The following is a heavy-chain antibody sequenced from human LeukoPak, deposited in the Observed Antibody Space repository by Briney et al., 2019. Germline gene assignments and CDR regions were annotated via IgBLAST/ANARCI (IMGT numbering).Heavy chain of an antibody. CDR2: IYHSGST. CDR3: ARQHRGWLKNFDY. Sequence: SETLSLTCAVSGYSIIGGYYWGWIRQPPGRGLGWFGSIYHSGSTYNNPSLKSRVTISVDTSKNKFSLKLSSVTAADTTAYYCARQHRGWLKNFDYWGQGTLVTVSS. CDR1: GYSIIGGYY. D-gene: IGHD6-19*01. V-gene: IGHV4-38-2*01. J-gene: IGHJ4*02.